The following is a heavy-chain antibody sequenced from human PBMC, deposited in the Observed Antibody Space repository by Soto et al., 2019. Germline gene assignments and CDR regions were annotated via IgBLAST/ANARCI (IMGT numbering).Heavy chain of an antibody. J-gene: IGHJ6*02. V-gene: IGHV3-33*01. CDR3: ARDLDSYYGMDV. CDR1: GFTFSSYG. CDR2: IWYDGSNK. Sequence: GGSLRLSCAASGFTFSSYGMHWVRQAPGKGLEWVAVIWYDGSNKYYADSVKGRFTISRDNSKNTLYLQMNSLRAEDTAVYYCARDLDSYYGMDVWGQGTTVTVSS.